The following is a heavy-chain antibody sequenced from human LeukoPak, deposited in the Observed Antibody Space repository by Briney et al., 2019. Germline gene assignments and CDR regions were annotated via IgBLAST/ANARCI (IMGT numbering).Heavy chain of an antibody. V-gene: IGHV3-13*01. D-gene: IGHD1-26*01. CDR3: VRGPSYDY. Sequence: PGGSLRLSCAASGFTFSRYDMHWVRQDTGKRPEWVSAIGTAGDTYYPGSVKGRFIISREDAKNSLYLQMNSLRAGDTAVYYCVRGPSYDYWGQGTLVTVSS. J-gene: IGHJ4*02. CDR2: IGTAGDT. CDR1: GFTFSRYD.